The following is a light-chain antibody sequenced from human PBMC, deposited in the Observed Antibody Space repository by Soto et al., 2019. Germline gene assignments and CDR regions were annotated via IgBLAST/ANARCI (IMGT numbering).Light chain of an antibody. CDR2: KAS. V-gene: IGKV1-5*03. CDR1: QSISSW. CDR3: QQYNSYSRT. J-gene: IGKJ1*01. Sequence: DIQMTQSPSTLSASVGDRVTITCRASQSISSWLAWYQRKPGKAPKVLIYKASTLESGVPSRFSGSGSGTEFTLTISSLQPHDFATYYCQQYNSYSRTFGQGTKVEIK.